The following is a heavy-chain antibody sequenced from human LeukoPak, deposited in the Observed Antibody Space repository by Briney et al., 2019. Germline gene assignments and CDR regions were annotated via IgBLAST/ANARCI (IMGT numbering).Heavy chain of an antibody. V-gene: IGHV1-2*02. D-gene: IGHD3-22*01. Sequence: ASVKVSCKASGCTFTGYYMHWVRQAPGQGLEWMGWINPNSGGTNYAQKFQGRVTMTRDTSISTAYMELSRLRSDDTAVYYCARVGDSSGYYYGGNWFDPWGQGTLVTVSS. CDR1: GCTFTGYY. CDR2: INPNSGGT. CDR3: ARVGDSSGYYYGGNWFDP. J-gene: IGHJ5*02.